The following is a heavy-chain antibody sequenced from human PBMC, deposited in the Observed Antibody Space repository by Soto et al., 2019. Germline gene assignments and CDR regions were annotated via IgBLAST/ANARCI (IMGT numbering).Heavy chain of an antibody. CDR3: TITMIVVVIYWFDP. V-gene: IGHV3-30-3*01. CDR1: GFTFSGYA. D-gene: IGHD3-22*01. Sequence: GGSLRLSCAASGFTFSGYAMHWVRQAPGKGLEWVAVISYDGSNKYYADSVKGRFTISRDNSKNTLYLQMNSLRAEDTAVYYCTITMIVVVIYWFDPWGQGTLVTVSS. J-gene: IGHJ5*02. CDR2: ISYDGSNK.